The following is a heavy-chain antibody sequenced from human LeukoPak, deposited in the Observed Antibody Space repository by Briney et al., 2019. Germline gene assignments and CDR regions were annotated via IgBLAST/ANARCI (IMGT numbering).Heavy chain of an antibody. J-gene: IGHJ4*02. CDR1: GFTFSNNW. V-gene: IGHV3-30*02. Sequence: GGSLRLSCAASGFTFSNNWMHWVRQAPGKGLEWVAFIQNDGKNKKYADSVKGRLTISRDNSKNTLYLQMNSLTVEDTAVYYCARDWGTSSLYLVNWGQGTLVTVSS. CDR2: IQNDGKNK. D-gene: IGHD6-6*01. CDR3: ARDWGTSSLYLVN.